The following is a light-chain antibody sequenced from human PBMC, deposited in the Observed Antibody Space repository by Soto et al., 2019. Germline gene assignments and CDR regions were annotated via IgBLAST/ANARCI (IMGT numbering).Light chain of an antibody. CDR3: SSYTSFKTLV. CDR1: SSDVGGYKY. Sequence: SALTQPASVSESPGQSITISCTGSSSDVGGYKYVSWYQQHPGKAPKLLIYDVTNRPSGVSNRFSGSKSGYTASLTISGLQSEDEADYYCSSYTSFKTLVFGTGTKVTVL. V-gene: IGLV2-14*01. J-gene: IGLJ1*01. CDR2: DVT.